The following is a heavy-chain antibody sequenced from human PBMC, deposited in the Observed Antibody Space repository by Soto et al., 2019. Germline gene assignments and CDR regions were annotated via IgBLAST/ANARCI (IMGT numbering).Heavy chain of an antibody. Sequence: EVQLVQSGAEVKKPGESLRISCQGSGYSFTSYWITWVRQMPGKGLEWMGRINPSDSYTTYSPSFQGHVTISVDKSFSTAYLQWHSLKASDTAMYFCARVASSWTRGFAPWGQGTLVIVSS. V-gene: IGHV5-10-1*01. CDR3: ARVASSWTRGFAP. J-gene: IGHJ5*02. CDR2: INPSDSYT. CDR1: GYSFTSYW. D-gene: IGHD6-13*01.